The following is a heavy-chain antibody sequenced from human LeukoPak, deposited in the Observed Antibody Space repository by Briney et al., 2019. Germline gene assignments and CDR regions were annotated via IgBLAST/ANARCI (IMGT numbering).Heavy chain of an antibody. Sequence: GGSLRLSCAASGFTFDDYAMHWVRQAPGKGLEWVSGISWNSGSIGYADSVKGRFTISRDNAKNSLYLQMNSLRAEDTAVYYCARDGYPGPFDYWGQGTLVTVSS. CDR1: GFTFDDYA. J-gene: IGHJ4*02. CDR2: ISWNSGSI. CDR3: ARDGYPGPFDY. D-gene: IGHD1-1*01. V-gene: IGHV3-9*01.